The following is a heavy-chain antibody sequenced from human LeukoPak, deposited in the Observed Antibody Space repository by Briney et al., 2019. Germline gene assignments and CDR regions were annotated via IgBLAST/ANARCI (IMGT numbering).Heavy chain of an antibody. CDR3: ARALRTLVVTATDAFDI. D-gene: IGHD2-21*02. CDR2: IIPIFGTA. CDR1: GGTFSSYA. V-gene: IGHV1-69*13. J-gene: IGHJ3*02. Sequence: SVKVSCKASGGTFSSYAISWVRQAPGQGLEWMGGIIPIFGTANYAQKFQGRVTITADESTSTAYMELSSLRSKDTAVYNCARALRTLVVTATDAFDIWGQGTMVTVSS.